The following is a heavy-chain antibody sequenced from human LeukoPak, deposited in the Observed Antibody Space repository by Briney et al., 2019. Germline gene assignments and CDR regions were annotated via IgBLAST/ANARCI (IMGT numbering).Heavy chain of an antibody. CDR3: ARRMEGFSRFDP. J-gene: IGHJ5*02. Sequence: SETLSLTCTVSGGSISISSYSWGWIRQPPGKGLEYIGTIHYSGSAYYNPSLTSRVTISVDTSKNQFSLKLSAVTDADTAVYYCARRMEGFSRFDPWGQGTLVTVSS. CDR1: GGSISISSYS. D-gene: IGHD3-3*01. CDR2: IHYSGSA. V-gene: IGHV4-39*01.